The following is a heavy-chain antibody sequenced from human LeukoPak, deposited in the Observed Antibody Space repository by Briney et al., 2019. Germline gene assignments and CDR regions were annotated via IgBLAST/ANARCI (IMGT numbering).Heavy chain of an antibody. CDR3: AREPSESSAWYDL. Sequence: GGSLRLSCVASGFTFNTYSMNWVRQAPGKGLEWVSFVSSGSSYIYYADSVKGRFTISGDNARNSLYLQMNSLRAEDTAVYYCAREPSESSAWYDLWGQGTLVTVSS. V-gene: IGHV3-21*01. CDR2: VSSGSSYI. CDR1: GFTFNTYS. J-gene: IGHJ5*02. D-gene: IGHD6-19*01.